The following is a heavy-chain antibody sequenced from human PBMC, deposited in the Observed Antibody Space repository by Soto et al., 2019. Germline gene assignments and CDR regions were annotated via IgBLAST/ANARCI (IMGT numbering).Heavy chain of an antibody. V-gene: IGHV3-23*01. J-gene: IGHJ3*02. Sequence: GGSLRLSCAASGFFFSTYAINWVRQAPGKGLEWVSAISSSGDSAYYAESVRGRFTISRDNSINTLYLQMRSLRPEDTAVYYCAHPRGYGVFDAVDIWGQGTMVTVSS. CDR3: AHPRGYGVFDAVDI. CDR1: GFFFSTYA. CDR2: ISSSGDSA. D-gene: IGHD4-17*01.